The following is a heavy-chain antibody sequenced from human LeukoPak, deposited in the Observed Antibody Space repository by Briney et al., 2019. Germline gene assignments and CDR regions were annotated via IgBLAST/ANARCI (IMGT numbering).Heavy chain of an antibody. CDR2: INHSGST. CDR3: ARGGRIAAADY. J-gene: IGHJ4*02. CDR1: GGSFSGYY. V-gene: IGHV4-34*01. D-gene: IGHD6-13*01. Sequence: PSETLSLTCAVYGGSFSGYYCSWIRQPPGKGLEWIGEINHSGSTNYNPSLKSRVTISVDTSKNQFSLKLSSVTAADTAVYYCARGGRIAAADYWGQGTLVSVSS.